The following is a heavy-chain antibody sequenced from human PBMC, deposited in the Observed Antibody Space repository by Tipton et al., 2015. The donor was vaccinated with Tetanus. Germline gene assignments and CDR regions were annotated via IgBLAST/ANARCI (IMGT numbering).Heavy chain of an antibody. CDR2: ILYGAST. CDR3: ARIHDFLSGHFDF. J-gene: IGHJ4*02. V-gene: IGHV4-61*01. D-gene: IGHD3-3*01. Sequence: TLSLTCTIFGGSVSRGSYYWAWIRQPPGKGLEYIGYILYGASTHYNPSLKSRVTVSADPSQNQFSLKLSSVTAADTGVYYCARIHDFLSGHFDFWGPGTLVIVSS. CDR1: GGSVSRGSYY.